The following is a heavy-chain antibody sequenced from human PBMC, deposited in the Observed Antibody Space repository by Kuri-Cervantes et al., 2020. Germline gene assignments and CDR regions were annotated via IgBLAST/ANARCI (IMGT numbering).Heavy chain of an antibody. CDR2: IRYDETSK. V-gene: IGHV3-30*02. CDR1: GFTFSSYG. J-gene: IGHJ3*02. D-gene: IGHD1-1*01. CDR3: AKDSIAASGTIGAFDM. Sequence: GGSLRLSCAASGFTFSSYGMHWVRQAPGKGLEWVAFIRYDETSKYYGDSVKGRFTISRDNPKNTLYLQMDSLRADDTGIYNCAKDSIAASGTIGAFDMWGQGTMVTVSS.